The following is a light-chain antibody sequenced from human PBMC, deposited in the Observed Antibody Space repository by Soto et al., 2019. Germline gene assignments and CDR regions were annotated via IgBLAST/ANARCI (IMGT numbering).Light chain of an antibody. J-gene: IGLJ1*01. V-gene: IGLV2-14*01. CDR3: CSYTSSSTPDV. Sequence: QSALTQPASVSGSPGQSITISCTGTSSDVGGYNYVSWYQQHPGKAPKLMIYDVSSRPSGVSSRFSASKSGNTASLTISGLQAEDEADYYCCSYTSSSTPDVFGSGTKLTVL. CDR2: DVS. CDR1: SSDVGGYNY.